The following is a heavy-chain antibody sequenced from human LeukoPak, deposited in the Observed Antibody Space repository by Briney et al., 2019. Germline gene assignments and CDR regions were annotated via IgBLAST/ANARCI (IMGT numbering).Heavy chain of an antibody. CDR1: GYSISSGYY. CDR2: IYHSGST. V-gene: IGHV4-38-2*01. J-gene: IGHJ4*02. CDR3: AGIVVVPAAKQFDY. Sequence: SETLSLXCAVSGYSISSGYYWGWIRQPPGKGLEWIGSIYHSGSTYYNPSLKSRVTISADTSKDQFSLKLSSVTAADTAVYYCAGIVVVPAAKQFDYWGQGTLVTVSS. D-gene: IGHD2-2*01.